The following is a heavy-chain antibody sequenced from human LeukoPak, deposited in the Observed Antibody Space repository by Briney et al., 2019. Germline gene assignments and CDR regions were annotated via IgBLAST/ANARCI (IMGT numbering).Heavy chain of an antibody. V-gene: IGHV3-48*03. CDR3: ARDPSLDY. CDR2: ISSSGLTI. CDR1: GFTFSSYE. J-gene: IGHJ4*02. Sequence: GGSLRLSCTASGFTFSSYEMNWVRQAPGKGLEWVSYISSSGLTIDYADSVKGRFTISRDNAKNPLYLQMNSLRAEDTAVYYCARDPSLDYWGQGTLVTVSS.